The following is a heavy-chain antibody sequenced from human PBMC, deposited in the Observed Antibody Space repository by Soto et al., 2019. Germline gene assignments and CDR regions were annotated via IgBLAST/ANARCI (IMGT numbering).Heavy chain of an antibody. V-gene: IGHV1-18*01. D-gene: IGHD2-8*01. CDR1: GYTFTNYG. CDR3: VWGDWCYLDH. J-gene: IGHJ4*02. Sequence: QVQLVQSGVEVKKPGASVKVSCKAMGYTFTNYGISWVRQAPGEGLEWLGWISAYNGHTKYAQKVQDRVTLTTDTSASTAYLELRSLTSDGTAVYYCVWGDWCYLDHWGQGTLVLVSS. CDR2: ISAYNGHT.